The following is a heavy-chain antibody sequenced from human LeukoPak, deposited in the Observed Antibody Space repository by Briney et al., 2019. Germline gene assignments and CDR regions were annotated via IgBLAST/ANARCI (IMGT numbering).Heavy chain of an antibody. D-gene: IGHD3-3*01. CDR1: GGSISSGGYS. CDR2: IYHSGST. Sequence: SETLSLTCAVSGGSISSGGYSWGWIRQPPGKGLEWIGYIYHSGSTYYNPSLKSRVTISVDSSKNQFSLKLSSVTAADTAVYYCASFYRNYDFWSGYSAAEYFQHWGQGTLVTVSS. CDR3: ASFYRNYDFWSGYSAAEYFQH. V-gene: IGHV4-30-2*01. J-gene: IGHJ1*01.